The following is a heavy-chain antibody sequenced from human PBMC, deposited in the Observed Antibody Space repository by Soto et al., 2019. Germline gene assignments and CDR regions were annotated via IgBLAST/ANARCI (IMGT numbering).Heavy chain of an antibody. CDR3: ARDPAPTVVVVPAAIRGRRYGAFDI. Sequence: ASVKVSCKASGYTFTSYGISWVRQAPGQGLEWMGWISAYNGNTNYAQKLQGRVTMTTDTSTSTAYMELRSLRSDDTAVYYCARDPAPTVVVVPAAIRGRRYGAFDIWGQGTMVTV. J-gene: IGHJ3*02. D-gene: IGHD2-2*01. V-gene: IGHV1-18*01. CDR1: GYTFTSYG. CDR2: ISAYNGNT.